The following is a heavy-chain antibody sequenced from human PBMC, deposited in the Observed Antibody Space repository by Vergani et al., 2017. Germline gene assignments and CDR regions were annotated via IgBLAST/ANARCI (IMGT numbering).Heavy chain of an antibody. J-gene: IGHJ4*02. Sequence: QVQLVESGGGLVKPGGSLRLSCAASGFTFSDYYMSWIRQAPGKGLEWVSYISSSGSTIYYADSVKGRFTISRDNAKNSLYLQMNSLRAEDTAVYYCAGYTGVDMATIYLGPKHLDYWGQGTLVTVSS. CDR2: ISSSGSTI. CDR1: GFTFSDYY. CDR3: AGYTGVDMATIYLGPKHLDY. D-gene: IGHD5-24*01. V-gene: IGHV3-11*01.